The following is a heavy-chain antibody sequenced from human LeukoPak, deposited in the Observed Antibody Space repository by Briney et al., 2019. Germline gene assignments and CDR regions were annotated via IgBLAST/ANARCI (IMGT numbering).Heavy chain of an antibody. J-gene: IGHJ4*02. V-gene: IGHV3-7*01. CDR1: GFTFSSYW. D-gene: IGHD3-16*02. CDR2: IKQDGSEK. Sequence: GGSLRLSCAASGFTFSSYWMSWVRQAPGKGLEWVANIKQDGSEKYYVDSVKGRFTISRDNSKNTLYLQMNSLRAEDTAVYYCASSVGDYVWGSYRLYYFDYWGQGTLVTVSS. CDR3: ASSVGDYVWGSYRLYYFDY.